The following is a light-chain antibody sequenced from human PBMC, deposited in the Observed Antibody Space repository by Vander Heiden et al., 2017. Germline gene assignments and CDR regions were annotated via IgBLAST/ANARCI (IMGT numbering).Light chain of an antibody. V-gene: IGKV1-8*01. J-gene: IGKJ5*01. CDR2: AAS. CDR3: QQEDSYPQT. Sequence: AIRMTQSPSSFSASTGDRVTITCRASQGISSYLAWYQQKPGKAPKLLIYAASILQSRVPSRYNGSGSGTDFSLSISCLQSEDFPTYFSQQEDSYPQTFGQGTRLESK. CDR1: QGISSY.